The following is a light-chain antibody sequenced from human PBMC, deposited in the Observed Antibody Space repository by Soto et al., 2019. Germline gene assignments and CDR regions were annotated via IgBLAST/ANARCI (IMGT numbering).Light chain of an antibody. CDR2: GAS. J-gene: IGKJ2*01. CDR3: QQYNNWPPYT. CDR1: QTISSSN. Sequence: VLTQSPATLSVSPGESATLSCRPSQTISSSNLAWYQQKPGQAPRLLIYGASSRATGIPARFSGSGSGTEFTLTISSLQSEDFAVYYCQQYNNWPPYTFGQGTKVDI. V-gene: IGKV3-15*01.